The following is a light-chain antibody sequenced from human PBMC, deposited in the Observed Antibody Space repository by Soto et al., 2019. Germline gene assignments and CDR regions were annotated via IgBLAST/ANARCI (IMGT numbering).Light chain of an antibody. Sequence: QTVVTQAPSFSVSPGGTVTLTCALSSGSVSTSSYPSWCQQTPCQAPRTLIYNTNTRSSGVPDRFSGSILGNKAALTITGAQADDEADYYCALFMGSGISVFGTGTKLTVL. CDR1: SGSVSTSSY. CDR3: ALFMGSGISV. J-gene: IGLJ1*01. CDR2: NTN. V-gene: IGLV8-61*01.